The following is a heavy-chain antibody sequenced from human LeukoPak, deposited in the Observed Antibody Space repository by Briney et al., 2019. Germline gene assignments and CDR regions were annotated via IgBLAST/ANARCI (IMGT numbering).Heavy chain of an antibody. CDR1: GYSISSGYY. D-gene: IGHD3-16*01. CDR3: ARVGGYYYYYMDV. CDR2: IYHSGST. V-gene: IGHV4-38-2*02. J-gene: IGHJ6*03. Sequence: SETLSLTCTVSGYSISSGYYWGWIRQPPGKGLEWIGSIYHSGSTYYNPSLKSRVTMSVDTSKNQFSLKLSSVTAADTAVYYCARVGGYYYYYMDVWGKGTTVTVSS.